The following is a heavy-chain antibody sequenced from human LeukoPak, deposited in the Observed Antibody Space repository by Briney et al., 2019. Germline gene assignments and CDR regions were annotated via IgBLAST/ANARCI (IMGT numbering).Heavy chain of an antibody. Sequence: SDPLSLTCTVSGGSISSEIYHWSWIRKPAGKALECIGHINTSGNINYNPSLKSRVTLSVDTSKNQFSLKLSSVAAADTAVYYCARSSRGAAAGFDFWGQGTLVTVSS. CDR2: INTSGNI. CDR1: GGSISSEIYH. J-gene: IGHJ4*02. V-gene: IGHV4-61*09. CDR3: ARSSRGAAAGFDF. D-gene: IGHD6-13*01.